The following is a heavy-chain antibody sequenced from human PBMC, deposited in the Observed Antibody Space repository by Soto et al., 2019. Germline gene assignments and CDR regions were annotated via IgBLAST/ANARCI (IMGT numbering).Heavy chain of an antibody. D-gene: IGHD3-10*01. J-gene: IGHJ4*02. V-gene: IGHV1-18*01. CDR3: ARARRWFGELFFDY. CDR2: ISAYNGNT. CDR1: GYTFTSYG. Sequence: GASVKVSCKASGYTFTSYGISWVRQAPGQGLEWMGWISAYNGNTNYAQKLQGRVTMTTDTSTSTAYMELRSLRSDDTAVYYCARARRWFGELFFDYWGQGTLVTVSS.